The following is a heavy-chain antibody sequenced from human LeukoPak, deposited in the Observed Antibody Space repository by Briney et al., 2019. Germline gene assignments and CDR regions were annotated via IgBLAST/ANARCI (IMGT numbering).Heavy chain of an antibody. Sequence: PGGSLRLSCAASGFTFSSYSMNWVRQAPGKGLEWVSSISSSSSYIYYADSVKGRFTISRDNAKNSLYLQMNSLRAEDTAVYYCARDHPLPFGVVIFSNWFDPWGQGTLVTVSS. CDR3: ARDHPLPFGVVIFSNWFDP. CDR1: GFTFSSYS. J-gene: IGHJ5*02. V-gene: IGHV3-21*01. CDR2: ISSSSSYI. D-gene: IGHD3-3*01.